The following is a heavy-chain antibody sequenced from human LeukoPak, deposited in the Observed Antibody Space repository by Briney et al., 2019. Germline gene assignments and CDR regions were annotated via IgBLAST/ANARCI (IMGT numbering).Heavy chain of an antibody. V-gene: IGHV3-23*01. D-gene: IGHD6-13*01. CDR2: ISGSGGST. CDR1: GFTLSSYA. Sequence: GGSLRLSCAASGFTLSSYAMSWVRQAPGKGLEWVSAISGSGGSTYYADSVKGRFAISRDNSKNTLYLQMNSLRAEDTAVYYCAKDLGGSSWDFDYWGQGTLVTVSS. J-gene: IGHJ4*02. CDR3: AKDLGGSSWDFDY.